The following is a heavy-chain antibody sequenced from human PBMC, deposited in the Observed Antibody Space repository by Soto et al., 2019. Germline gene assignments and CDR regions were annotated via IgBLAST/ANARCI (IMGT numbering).Heavy chain of an antibody. CDR1: GFTFSNYA. J-gene: IGHJ4*02. CDR3: ANQLYASGSFHFDY. Sequence: EVQLLESGGGLVQPGGSLRLSCAASGFTFSNYAMSWVRQAPGKGLEWVSAISDSGANTYYADPVTGRFTISRDNSENTLHLQMISLRVEDTAVYYCANQLYASGSFHFDYWGQGTLVTVSS. V-gene: IGHV3-23*01. D-gene: IGHD6-19*01. CDR2: ISDSGANT.